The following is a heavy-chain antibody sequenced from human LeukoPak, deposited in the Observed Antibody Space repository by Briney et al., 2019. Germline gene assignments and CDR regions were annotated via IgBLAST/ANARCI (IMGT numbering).Heavy chain of an antibody. D-gene: IGHD3-10*01. CDR1: GGSFSGYY. CDR2: INHSGST. Sequence: SETLSLTCAVYGGSFSGYYWSWIRQPPGKGLEWIGEINHSGSTNYNPSLKSRVTISVDTSKNQFSLKLSSATAADTAVYYCARRITMVRGVKYYYHMDVWGKGTTVTVSS. V-gene: IGHV4-34*01. CDR3: ARRITMVRGVKYYYHMDV. J-gene: IGHJ6*03.